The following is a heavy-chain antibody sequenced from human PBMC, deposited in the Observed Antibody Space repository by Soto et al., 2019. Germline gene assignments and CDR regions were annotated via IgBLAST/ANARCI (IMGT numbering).Heavy chain of an antibody. Sequence: RLSCTTSVFTFSHYAIHWVRQAPGKGLEWLTVISYDGNNKHYADSVKGRFTISRANSNNTVYLQMNSLRPEDTAVYFCARDDYRYSRGWSRCWGQGTRVTVAS. D-gene: IGHD6-19*01. CDR3: ARDDYRYSRGWSRC. J-gene: IGHJ4*02. CDR1: VFTFSHYA. V-gene: IGHV3-30*04. CDR2: ISYDGNNK.